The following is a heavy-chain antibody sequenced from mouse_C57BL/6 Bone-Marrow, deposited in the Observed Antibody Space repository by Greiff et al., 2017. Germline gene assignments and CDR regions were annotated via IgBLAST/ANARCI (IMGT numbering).Heavy chain of an antibody. CDR3: AKNGKLYYGSSSYYAMDY. V-gene: IGHV2-5*01. CDR1: GFSLTSYG. J-gene: IGHJ4*01. Sequence: VKLQESGPGLVQPSQSLSITCTVSGFSLTSYGVHWVRQSPGKGLEWLGVIWRGGSTDYNAAFMSRLSITKDNSKSQVFFKMNSLQADDTAIYYCAKNGKLYYGSSSYYAMDYWGQGTSVTVSS. D-gene: IGHD1-1*01. CDR2: IWRGGST.